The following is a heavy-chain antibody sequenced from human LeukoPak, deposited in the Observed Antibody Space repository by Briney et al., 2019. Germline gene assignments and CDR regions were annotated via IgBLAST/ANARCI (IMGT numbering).Heavy chain of an antibody. CDR2: IRYDGSNK. Sequence: GGSLRLSCAASGFTFSSYGMHWVRQAPGKGLEWVAFIRYDGSNKYYADSVKGRFTISRDNSKNTLYLQMNSLRAEDTAVYYCAKDYDYDFWSGADYWGQGTLVTVSS. CDR3: AKDYDYDFWSGADY. J-gene: IGHJ4*02. CDR1: GFTFSSYG. D-gene: IGHD3-3*01. V-gene: IGHV3-30*02.